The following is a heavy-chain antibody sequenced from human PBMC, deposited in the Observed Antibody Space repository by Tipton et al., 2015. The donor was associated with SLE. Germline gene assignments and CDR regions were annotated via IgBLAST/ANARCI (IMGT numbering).Heavy chain of an antibody. CDR3: ARDWAGDCSSASCYMGD. J-gene: IGHJ4*02. CDR1: GFTYNSYA. CDR2: IKQDGSEK. D-gene: IGHD2-2*02. V-gene: IGHV3-7*01. Sequence: SLRLSCADSGFTYNSYAMHWVRQAPGKGLEWVANIKQDGSEKYYVDSVKGRFTISRDNAKNSLHLQMNSLRVEDTAVYYCARDWAGDCSSASCYMGDWGQGTLVTVSS.